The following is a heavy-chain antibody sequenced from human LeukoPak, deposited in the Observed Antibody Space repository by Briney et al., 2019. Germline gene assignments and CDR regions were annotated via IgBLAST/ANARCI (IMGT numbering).Heavy chain of an antibody. V-gene: IGHV4-30-2*01. D-gene: IGHD3-9*01. Sequence: NTSETLSLTCTVSGGSISSGGYSWSWLRQPPGKGLEWIGYIYHSGSTYYNPSLKSRVTISVDRSKNQFSLKLSSVTAADTAVYYCARVDILTGWNWFDPWGQGTLVTVSS. J-gene: IGHJ5*02. CDR2: IYHSGST. CDR3: ARVDILTGWNWFDP. CDR1: GGSISSGGYS.